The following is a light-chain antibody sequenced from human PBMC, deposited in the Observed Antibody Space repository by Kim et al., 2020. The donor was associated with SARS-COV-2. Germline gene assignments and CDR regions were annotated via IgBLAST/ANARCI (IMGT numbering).Light chain of an antibody. CDR2: AAS. Sequence: DIQMTQSPSSLSASVGDRVTITCRASQSISSYLNWYQHKPGKAPKLLVYAASSLQSGVPSRYSGSGSGTDFTLTITSLQPEDFATYYCHQSYRTPFTFGQGTKLEI. CDR3: HQSYRTPFT. V-gene: IGKV1-39*01. CDR1: QSISSY. J-gene: IGKJ2*01.